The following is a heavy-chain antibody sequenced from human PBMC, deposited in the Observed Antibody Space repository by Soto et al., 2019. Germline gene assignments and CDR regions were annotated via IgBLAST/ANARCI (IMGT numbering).Heavy chain of an antibody. D-gene: IGHD6-13*01. V-gene: IGHV3-30-3*01. CDR2: ISYDGNRK. CDR1: GFTFSSCT. CDR3: ARDRGVAAAPLFDP. J-gene: IGHJ5*02. Sequence: QPGGSLRLSCAASGFTFSSCTMHWVRQAPGKGLEWVAVISYDGNRKFYADSVKGRFTISRDNSKNTLYLQMNSLRTEDTAVFYCARDRGVAAAPLFDPWGQGTLVTVSS.